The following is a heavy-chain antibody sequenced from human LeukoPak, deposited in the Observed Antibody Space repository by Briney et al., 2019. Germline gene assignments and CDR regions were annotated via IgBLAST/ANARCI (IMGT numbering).Heavy chain of an antibody. V-gene: IGHV4-4*02. CDR2: IYHSAST. Sequence: SETLSLTCAVYGGSISSTNWWRWVRQTPGKGLEWIGEIYHSASTNYNPSLKSRVTMSVDTSKNQFSLRLSSVTAADTAVYYCARDLRSYYYDGSGRDWGQGTLVTVSS. D-gene: IGHD3-22*01. J-gene: IGHJ4*02. CDR1: GGSISSTNW. CDR3: ARDLRSYYYDGSGRD.